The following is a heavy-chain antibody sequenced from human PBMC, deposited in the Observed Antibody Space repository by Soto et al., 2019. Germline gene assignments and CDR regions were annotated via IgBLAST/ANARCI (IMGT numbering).Heavy chain of an antibody. J-gene: IGHJ2*01. CDR1: GYTFTNYA. V-gene: IGHV1-3*01. CDR3: ARGGSLYWYFDL. Sequence: ASVKVSCKASGYTFTNYAMHWVRQAPGQRLERMEWINAGNGNTKYSQKFQGRVTITRDTSASTAYMELSSLRSEDTAVYYCARGGSLYWYFDLWGRGTLVTVSS. CDR2: INAGNGNT. D-gene: IGHD1-26*01.